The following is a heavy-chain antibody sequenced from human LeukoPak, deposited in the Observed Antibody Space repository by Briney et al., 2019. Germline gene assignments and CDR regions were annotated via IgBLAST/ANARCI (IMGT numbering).Heavy chain of an antibody. CDR1: GDSVNNTSSY. CDR2: IYYTGSS. D-gene: IGHD3-22*01. CDR3: ARDSGGPYDSSGFDY. Sequence: RASETLSLTCTVSGDSVNNTSSYWGWIRQPPEKGLEWIASIYYTGSSYYNPSLKSRVSISVDTSKNQFSLKLNSVTAADTAVYYCARDSGGPYDSSGFDYWGQGTLVTVSS. V-gene: IGHV4-39*07. J-gene: IGHJ4*02.